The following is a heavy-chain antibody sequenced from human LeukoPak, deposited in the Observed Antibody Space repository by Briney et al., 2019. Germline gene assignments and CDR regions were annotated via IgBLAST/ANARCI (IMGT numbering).Heavy chain of an antibody. CDR2: IYYSGST. D-gene: IGHD2-15*01. Sequence: PSETLSLTCTVSGGSISSSSYYWGWIRQPPGKGLEWIGSIYYSGSTYYNPSLKSRVTISVDTSKNQFSLKLSSVTAADTAVYYCAKDLDCSGGTCHKAFDCWGQGTLVTVSS. J-gene: IGHJ4*02. CDR3: AKDLDCSGGTCHKAFDC. CDR1: GGSISSSSYY. V-gene: IGHV4-39*02.